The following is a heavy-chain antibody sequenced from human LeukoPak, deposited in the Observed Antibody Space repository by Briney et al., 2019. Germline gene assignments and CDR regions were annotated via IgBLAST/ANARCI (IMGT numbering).Heavy chain of an antibody. J-gene: IGHJ4*02. Sequence: ASVKVSCKASGYTFTSHYMHWVRQAPGQGLEWMGIINPSGGSTRYAQNFQGRVNMTRDTSKNQFSLKLSSVTAADTAVYYCASGLYNSRSDYWGQGTLVTVSS. V-gene: IGHV1-46*01. CDR3: ASGLYNSRSDY. D-gene: IGHD6-13*01. CDR2: INPSGGST. CDR1: GYTFTSHY.